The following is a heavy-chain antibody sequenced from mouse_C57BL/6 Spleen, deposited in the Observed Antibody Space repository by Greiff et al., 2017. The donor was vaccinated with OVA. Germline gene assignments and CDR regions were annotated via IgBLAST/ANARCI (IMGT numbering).Heavy chain of an antibody. D-gene: IGHD2-12*01. Sequence: EVQLQQSGAELVKPGASVKLSCTASGFNIKDYYMHWVKQRTEQGLEWIGRIDPEDGETKYAPKFPGKATITADTSSNTAYLQLSSLTSEDTAVYYCARSPYYNSSMDFWGQGTSVTVSS. CDR2: IDPEDGET. CDR1: GFNIKDYY. CDR3: ARSPYYNSSMDF. V-gene: IGHV14-2*01. J-gene: IGHJ4*01.